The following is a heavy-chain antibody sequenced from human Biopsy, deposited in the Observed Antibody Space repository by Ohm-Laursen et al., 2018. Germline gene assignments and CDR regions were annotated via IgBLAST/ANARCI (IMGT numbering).Heavy chain of an antibody. D-gene: IGHD3-3*01. CDR3: ARHSLDDFWSGAHYYFDY. CDR2: VYYSGST. J-gene: IGHJ4*02. V-gene: IGHV4-39*01. Sequence: SDTLSLTCSVFGGSISSRNHYWGWLRQPPGKGLEWIGHVYYSGSTFYNSSLESRVTVSVDTSKNQFHLRLTSMSASDTAVYYCARHSLDDFWSGAHYYFDYWGLGTLVTVSS. CDR1: GGSISSRNHY.